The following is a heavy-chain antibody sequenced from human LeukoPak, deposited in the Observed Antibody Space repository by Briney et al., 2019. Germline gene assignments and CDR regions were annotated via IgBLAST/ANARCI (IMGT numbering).Heavy chain of an antibody. Sequence: PGGSLRLSCAASGFTFSSYGMHWVRQAPGKGLEWVAVISYDGSNKYYADSVKGRFTISRDNSKNTLYLQMNSLRAEDTAVYYCAKERPLQWLVGEPDAFDIWGQGTMVTVPS. CDR2: ISYDGSNK. V-gene: IGHV3-30*18. CDR3: AKERPLQWLVGEPDAFDI. D-gene: IGHD6-19*01. J-gene: IGHJ3*02. CDR1: GFTFSSYG.